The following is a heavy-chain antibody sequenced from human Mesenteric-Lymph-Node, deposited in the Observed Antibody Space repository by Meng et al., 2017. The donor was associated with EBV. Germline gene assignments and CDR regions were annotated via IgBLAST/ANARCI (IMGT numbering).Heavy chain of an antibody. CDR2: IYHSGST. J-gene: IGHJ4*02. CDR3: AKAEGGTYPPFDS. V-gene: IGHV4-4*02. D-gene: IGHD1-7*01. Sequence: GKLQGTGPGLVKPLATLSLTCAVSGGSISSINWWTWVRQPPGKGLEWIGEIYHSGSTNYNPSLKSRVTISVDKSKNQFSLKLISVTAADTAIYYCAKAEGGTYPPFDSWGQGTLVTVSS. CDR1: GGSISSINW.